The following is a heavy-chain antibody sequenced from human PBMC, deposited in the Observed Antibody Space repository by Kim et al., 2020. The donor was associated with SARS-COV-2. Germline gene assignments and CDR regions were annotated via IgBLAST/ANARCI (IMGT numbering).Heavy chain of an antibody. D-gene: IGHD5-12*01. Sequence: YYADSVKSRFTVAGDNSENKLYRQMNSLRAEDTALYDCAKQTYSEWGYFDYGGQGTLVTVSS. CDR3: AKQTYSEWGYFDY. J-gene: IGHJ4*02. V-gene: IGHV3-23*01.